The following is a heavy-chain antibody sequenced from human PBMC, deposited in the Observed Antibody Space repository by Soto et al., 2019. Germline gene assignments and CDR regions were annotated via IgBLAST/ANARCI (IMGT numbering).Heavy chain of an antibody. CDR1: GFTFSSYG. D-gene: IGHD6-25*01. J-gene: IGHJ4*02. CDR3: AKDRLRGQRLDY. Sequence: QVQLVESGGGGVQPGRSLRLSCAASGFTFSSYGMHWVRQAPGKGLEWVAVISYDGSNKYYADSVKGRFTISRDNSKNTLYLQMNSLRAEDTAVYYCAKDRLRGQRLDYWGQGTLVTVSS. CDR2: ISYDGSNK. V-gene: IGHV3-30*18.